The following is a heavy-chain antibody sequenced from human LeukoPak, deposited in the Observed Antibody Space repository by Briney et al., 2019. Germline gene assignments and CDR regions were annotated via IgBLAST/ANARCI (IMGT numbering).Heavy chain of an antibody. V-gene: IGHV1-69*05. CDR3: ARDLLGYCSSTSCPAGFDP. D-gene: IGHD2-2*01. Sequence: GASVKVSCKASGGTFSSYAISWVRQAPGQGLGWMGGIIPIFGTADYAQKFQGRVTITTDESTSTAYMELSSLRSEDTAVYYCARDLLGYCSSTSCPAGFDPWGQGTLVTVSS. CDR2: IIPIFGTA. J-gene: IGHJ5*02. CDR1: GGTFSSYA.